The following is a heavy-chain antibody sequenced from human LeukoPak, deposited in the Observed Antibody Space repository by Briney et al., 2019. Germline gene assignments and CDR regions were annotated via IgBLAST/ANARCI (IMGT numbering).Heavy chain of an antibody. V-gene: IGHV4-61*02. J-gene: IGHJ5*02. CDR1: GGSISSGTYY. CDR2: IYKSGST. Sequence: SQTLSLTCTVSGGSISSGTYYWSWIRQPAGKGLEWIGRIYKSGSTNYNPSLKSRVTISVDTPKNQFSLKLSSVTAADTVVYYCARDGLIAAAGNGWLDPWGQGTLVTVSS. D-gene: IGHD6-13*01. CDR3: ARDGLIAAAGNGWLDP.